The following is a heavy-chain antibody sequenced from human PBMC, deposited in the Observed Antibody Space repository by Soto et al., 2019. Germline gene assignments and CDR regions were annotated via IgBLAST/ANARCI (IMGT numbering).Heavy chain of an antibody. D-gene: IGHD5-12*01. Sequence: ASVKVSCKASGYTFTSYYMHWVRQAPGQGLEWMGIINPSGGSTSYAQKFQGRVTMTRDTSTSTVYMELSSLRSEDTAVYYCARDDLLRGYSGYDWGYYYYGMYVWG. CDR2: INPSGGST. V-gene: IGHV1-46*01. J-gene: IGHJ6*02. CDR3: ARDDLLRGYSGYDWGYYYYGMYV. CDR1: GYTFTSYY.